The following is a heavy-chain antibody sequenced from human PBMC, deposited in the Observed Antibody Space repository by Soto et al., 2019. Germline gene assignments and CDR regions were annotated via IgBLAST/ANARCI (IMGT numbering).Heavy chain of an antibody. J-gene: IGHJ4*02. D-gene: IGHD2-2*02. V-gene: IGHV5-51*01. CDR3: ARWVGPILYYFDY. Sequence: PGESLKISCQASGYSFSNFWIGWVRQMPGKGLEWMGIIFPGDSDTRYSPSFQGQVTISADKSFTTAFLQWGSLKASDTAMYYCARWVGPILYYFDYWGQGTLVTVSS. CDR1: GYSFSNFW. CDR2: IFPGDSDT.